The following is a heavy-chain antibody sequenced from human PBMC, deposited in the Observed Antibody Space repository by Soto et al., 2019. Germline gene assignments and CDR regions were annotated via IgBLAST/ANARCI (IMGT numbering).Heavy chain of an antibody. V-gene: IGHV4-4*07. D-gene: IGHD1-26*01. Sequence: LSLTCNVSGDSIGRFYWSWIRQSAEKGLEWIGRIYSTGGTAYNPALKGRITISLDRSNNHVSLEMNSVTAADTAVYFCARDLSGTGLDIWGRGTRVTVSS. CDR3: ARDLSGTGLDI. CDR2: IYSTGGT. J-gene: IGHJ6*02. CDR1: GDSIGRFY.